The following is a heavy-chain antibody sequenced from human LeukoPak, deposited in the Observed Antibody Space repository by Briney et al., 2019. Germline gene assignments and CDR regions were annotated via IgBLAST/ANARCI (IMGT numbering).Heavy chain of an antibody. V-gene: IGHV1-46*01. D-gene: IGHD6-19*01. CDR2: INPSGGST. CDR3: ASRPQYSSGWYWFDP. CDR1: GYTFTSYY. J-gene: IGHJ5*02. Sequence: GASVKVSCKASGYTFTSYYMHWVRQAPGQGLEWMGIINPSGGSTSYAQKFQGRVTMTRDTSISTAYMELSRLRSDDTAVYYCASRPQYSSGWYWFDPWGQGTLVTVSS.